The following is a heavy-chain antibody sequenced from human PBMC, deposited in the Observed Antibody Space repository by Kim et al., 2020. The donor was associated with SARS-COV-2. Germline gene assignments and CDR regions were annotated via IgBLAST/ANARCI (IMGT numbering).Heavy chain of an antibody. D-gene: IGHD3-22*01. V-gene: IGHV3-23*01. J-gene: IGHJ4*02. CDR3: AKAIYYDSSGTNDY. Sequence: ADSVKSRFTISRDNSKNTLYLQMNSLRAEDTAVYYCAKAIYYDSSGTNDYWGQGTLVTVSS.